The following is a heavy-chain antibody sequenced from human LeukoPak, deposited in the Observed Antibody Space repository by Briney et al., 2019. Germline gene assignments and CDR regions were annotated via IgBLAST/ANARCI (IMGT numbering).Heavy chain of an antibody. D-gene: IGHD1-26*01. J-gene: IGHJ4*02. V-gene: IGHV4-61*02. CDR3: MRGGELMNY. Sequence: PSETLSLTCTVSGGSVSSGNYYWTWIRQPAGKGLEWIGRIYTSGSTNYNPSLKSRVTISIDASRNQFSLRLSSVTAADTAMYYCMRGGELMNYWGQGILVTVSS. CDR1: GGSVSSGNYY. CDR2: IYTSGST.